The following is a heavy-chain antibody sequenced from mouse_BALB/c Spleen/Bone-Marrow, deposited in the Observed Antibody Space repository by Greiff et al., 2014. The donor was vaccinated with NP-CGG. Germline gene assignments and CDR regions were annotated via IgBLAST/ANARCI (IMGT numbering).Heavy chain of an antibody. D-gene: IGHD3-3*01. V-gene: IGHV1S81*02. CDR3: ARGDGFAWFAY. Sequence: VQLQQSGAELVKPGASVKLSCKASGYTFTSYWMHWVKQRPGQGLEWIGEINPSNGRTNYNEKFKSKATLTVDKSPSTAYMQLSSLTSEDSAVYYCARGDGFAWFAYWGQGTLVTVSA. CDR1: GYTFTSYW. J-gene: IGHJ3*01. CDR2: INPSNGRT.